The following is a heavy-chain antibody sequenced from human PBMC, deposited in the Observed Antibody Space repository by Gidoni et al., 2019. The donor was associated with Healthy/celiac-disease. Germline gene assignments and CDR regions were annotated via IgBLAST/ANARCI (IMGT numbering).Heavy chain of an antibody. D-gene: IGHD4-4*01. CDR1: GFTFSSYS. CDR3: ARDQGFDYSNEGALGLLYNWFDP. Sequence: EVQLVESGGGLVKPGGSLRLSCAASGFTFSSYSMNWVRQAPGKGLEWVSSISSSSSYIYYADSVKGRFTISRDNAKNSLYLQMNSLRAEDTAVYYCARDQGFDYSNEGALGLLYNWFDPWGQGTLVTVSS. CDR2: ISSSSSYI. V-gene: IGHV3-21*01. J-gene: IGHJ5*02.